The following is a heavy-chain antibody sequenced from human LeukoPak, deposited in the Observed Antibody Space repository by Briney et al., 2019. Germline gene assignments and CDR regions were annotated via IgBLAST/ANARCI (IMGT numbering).Heavy chain of an antibody. CDR2: IIPIFGTA. D-gene: IGHD5-12*01. V-gene: IGHV1-69*05. CDR3: ATSSGYDFNFDY. J-gene: IGHJ4*02. Sequence: SVKVSCKASGGTFSSYAISWVRQAPGQGLKRMGRIIPIFGTANYAQKFQGRVTITTDESTSTAYMELSSLRSEDTAVYYCATSSGYDFNFDYWGQGTLVTVSS. CDR1: GGTFSSYA.